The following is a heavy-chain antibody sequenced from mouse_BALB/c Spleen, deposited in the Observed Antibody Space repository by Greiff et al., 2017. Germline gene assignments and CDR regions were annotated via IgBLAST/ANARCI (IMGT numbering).Heavy chain of an antibody. CDR2: ISYDGSN. D-gene: IGHD2-4*01. V-gene: IGHV3-6*02. J-gene: IGHJ3*01. Sequence: EVHLVESGPGLVKPSQSLSLTCSVTGYSITSGYYWNWIRQFPGNKLEWMGYISYDGSNNYNPSLKNRISITRDTSKNQFFLKLNSVTTEDTATYYCARGGYDDYDGFAYWGQGTLVTVSA. CDR1: GYSITSGYY. CDR3: ARGGYDDYDGFAY.